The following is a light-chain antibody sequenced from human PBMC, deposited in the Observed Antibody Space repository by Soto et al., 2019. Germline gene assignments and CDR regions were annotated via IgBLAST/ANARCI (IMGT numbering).Light chain of an antibody. CDR2: DAS. CDR1: QSVSSH. CDR3: QQYGSSPRT. J-gene: IGKJ1*01. Sequence: TLSLSPGEGATLSCRASQSVSSHLAWYQQKPGQAPRLLIYDASNRATGIPDRFSGSGSGTDFTLTISRLEPEDFAVYYCQQYGSSPRTFGQGTKVDIK. V-gene: IGKV3-20*01.